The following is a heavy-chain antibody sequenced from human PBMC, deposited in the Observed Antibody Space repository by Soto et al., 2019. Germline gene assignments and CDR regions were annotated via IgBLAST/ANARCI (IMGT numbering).Heavy chain of an antibody. CDR2: IYYSGST. V-gene: IGHV4-59*01. D-gene: IGHD2-2*01. CDR3: AREDCSSTSCPFDY. CDR1: GGSISSYY. Sequence: SETLSLTCTVSGGSISSYYWSWIRQPPGKGLEWIGYIYYSGSTNYNPSLKSRVTISVDTSKNQFSLKLSSVTAADTAVYYCAREDCSSTSCPFDYWGQGTLVTVSS. J-gene: IGHJ4*02.